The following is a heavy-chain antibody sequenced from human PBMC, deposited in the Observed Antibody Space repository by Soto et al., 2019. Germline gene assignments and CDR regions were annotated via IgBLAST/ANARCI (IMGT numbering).Heavy chain of an antibody. D-gene: IGHD3-10*01. CDR1: GFTFSSYA. Sequence: EVQLLESGGGLVQPGGSLRLSCAASGFTFSSYAMSWVRQAPGKGLEWVSAISGSGGSTYYADSVKGRFTISRDNSKNTLYLQMNSLRAEDTAVYYCARTWITMVRGVTHLGGWFDPWGQGTLVTVSS. CDR3: ARTWITMVRGVTHLGGWFDP. CDR2: ISGSGGST. J-gene: IGHJ5*02. V-gene: IGHV3-23*01.